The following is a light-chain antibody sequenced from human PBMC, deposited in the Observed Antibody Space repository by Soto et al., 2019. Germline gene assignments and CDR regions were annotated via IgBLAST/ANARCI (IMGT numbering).Light chain of an antibody. J-gene: IGLJ2*01. CDR2: DVS. CDR1: SSDVGGYNY. CDR3: SSYTSSSTPVV. V-gene: IGLV2-14*01. Sequence: QPVLTQPASVSVSPGQSSTISCTGTSSDVGGYNYVSWYQQHPGKAPKLMIYDVSNRPSGVSNRFSGSKSGNTASLTISGLQAEDEADYYCSSYTSSSTPVVFGGGTKVTVL.